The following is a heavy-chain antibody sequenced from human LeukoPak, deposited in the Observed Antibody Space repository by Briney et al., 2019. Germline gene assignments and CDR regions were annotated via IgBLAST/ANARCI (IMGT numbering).Heavy chain of an antibody. J-gene: IGHJ4*02. CDR1: GFTFSSYS. CDR3: ARDLHYYDSSGYYQY. V-gene: IGHV3-21*01. CDR2: ISSSSSYI. D-gene: IGHD3-22*01. Sequence: GGSPRLSCAASGFTFSSYSMNWVRQAPGKGLEWVSSISSSSSYIYYADSVKGRFTISRDNAKNSLYLQMNSLRAEDTVVYYCARDLHYYDSSGYYQYWGQGTLVTVSS.